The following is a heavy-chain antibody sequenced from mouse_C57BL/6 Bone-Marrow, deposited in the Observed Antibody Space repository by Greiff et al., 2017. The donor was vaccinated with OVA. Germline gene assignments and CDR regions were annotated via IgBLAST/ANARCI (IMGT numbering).Heavy chain of an antibody. V-gene: IGHV5-16*01. J-gene: IGHJ4*01. D-gene: IGHD1-1*01. CDR1: GFTFSDYY. CDR2: INYDGSST. Sequence: EVKLVESEGGLVQPGSSMKLSCTASGFTFSDYYMAWVRQVPEKGLEWVANINYDGSSTYYLDSLKSRFIISRDNAKNILYLQMSSLKSEDTATYYCARFYDGGAMDYWGQGTSVTVSS. CDR3: ARFYDGGAMDY.